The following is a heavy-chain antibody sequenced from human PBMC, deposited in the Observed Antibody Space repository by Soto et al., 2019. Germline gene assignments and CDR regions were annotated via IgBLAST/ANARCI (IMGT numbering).Heavy chain of an antibody. V-gene: IGHV4-30-4*01. CDR1: GGSISSGDYY. Sequence: SETLSLTCTVSGGSISSGDYYWSWIRQPPGKGMEWIGYIYYSGSTYYNPSLKSRVTMSVDTSKNQFSLKLRSVTAADTAVYYCARVGSGSLFGMDVWGQGTTVT. J-gene: IGHJ6*02. D-gene: IGHD1-26*01. CDR3: ARVGSGSLFGMDV. CDR2: IYYSGST.